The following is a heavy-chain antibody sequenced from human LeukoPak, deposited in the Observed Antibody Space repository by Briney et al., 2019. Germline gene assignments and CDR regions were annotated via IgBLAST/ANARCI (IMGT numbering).Heavy chain of an antibody. CDR3: AKDLQGYSYASYYYYYYGMDV. V-gene: IGHV3-30*02. Sequence: GGSLRLSCVASGFSFSNYGTHWVRQAPGEGLEWVTFMQYDGSVKFYADSVKGRFTISRGNSKNTLYLQMNSLRAEDTAVYYCAKDLQGYSYASYYYYYYGMDVWGQGTTVTVSS. CDR1: GFSFSNYG. J-gene: IGHJ6*02. CDR2: MQYDGSVK. D-gene: IGHD5-18*01.